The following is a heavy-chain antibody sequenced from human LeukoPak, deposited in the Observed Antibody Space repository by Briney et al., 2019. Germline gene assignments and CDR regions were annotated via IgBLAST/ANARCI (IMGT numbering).Heavy chain of an antibody. CDR2: ISYTGST. CDR3: ARDDYRGVTNFDP. Sequence: PSETLSLTCTVSGGSISPYFWSWMRQTPGKGLEWIGYISYTGSTNYNPSLKSRVTISVDTSKNQFSLQLTSVTAADTAVYYCARDDYRGVTNFDPWGQGTLVTVSS. CDR1: GGSISPYF. D-gene: IGHD3-10*01. V-gene: IGHV4-59*01. J-gene: IGHJ5*02.